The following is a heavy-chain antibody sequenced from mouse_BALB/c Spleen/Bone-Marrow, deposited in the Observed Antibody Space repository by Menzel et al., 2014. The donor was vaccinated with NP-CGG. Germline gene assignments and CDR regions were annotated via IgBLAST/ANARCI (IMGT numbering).Heavy chain of an antibody. CDR3: TRSRGVGQLGPPFDY. CDR1: GYAFSSSW. CDR2: IYPGDGDT. V-gene: IGHV1-82*01. Sequence: QVQLQQSGPELVKPGASVKISCKASGYAFSSSWMNWVKQRPGQGLEWIGRIYPGDGDTNYNGKFKGKATLTADKSSSTAYMQLSSLTSVDSAVYFCTRSRGVGQLGPPFDYWGKGTTLTVSS. J-gene: IGHJ2*01. D-gene: IGHD3-2*01.